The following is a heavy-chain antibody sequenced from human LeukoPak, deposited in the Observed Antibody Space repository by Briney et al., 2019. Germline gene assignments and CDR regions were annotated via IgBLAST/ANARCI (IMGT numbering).Heavy chain of an antibody. CDR3: ARNWGDHFDWLHDY. Sequence: GGSLRLSCAASGFTFSSYGMHWVRQAPGRGLEWVAIIWYDGSNRYYADSVKGRLTISRDNSKNTLYLQMNSLGAEDTAVYYCARNWGDHFDWLHDYWGQGTLVTVSS. J-gene: IGHJ4*02. CDR1: GFTFSSYG. V-gene: IGHV3-33*01. D-gene: IGHD3-9*01. CDR2: IWYDGSNR.